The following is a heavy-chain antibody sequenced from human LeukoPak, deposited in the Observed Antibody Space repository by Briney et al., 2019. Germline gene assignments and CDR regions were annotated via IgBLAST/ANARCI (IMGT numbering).Heavy chain of an antibody. J-gene: IGHJ4*02. V-gene: IGHV1-2*02. CDR2: INPNSGGT. CDR1: GYTFTGYY. CDR3: ARDDYGGNSPDY. Sequence: ASVKVSCKASGYTFTGYYMHWVRQAPGQGLEWMGWINPNSGGTNYAQKFQGRVTMTRDTSISTAYMELSRLRSDDTAVYYCARDDYGGNSPDYWGQGTLVTVSS. D-gene: IGHD4-23*01.